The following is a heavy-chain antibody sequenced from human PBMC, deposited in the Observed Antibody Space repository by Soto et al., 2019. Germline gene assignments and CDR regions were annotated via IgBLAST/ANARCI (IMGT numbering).Heavy chain of an antibody. D-gene: IGHD2-2*01. Sequence: GGSLRLSCVASGFTFSTYAMNWVRQAPGKGLEWVSTISDSGSRTYYGASVKGRFTISRDNSKNTMYLEMNSLRAEDTAIYSCPKDTEPDEVSAARVYGMDVWGQGTTVTVSS. CDR3: PKDTEPDEVSAARVYGMDV. CDR1: GFTFSTYA. CDR2: ISDSGSRT. V-gene: IGHV3-23*01. J-gene: IGHJ6*02.